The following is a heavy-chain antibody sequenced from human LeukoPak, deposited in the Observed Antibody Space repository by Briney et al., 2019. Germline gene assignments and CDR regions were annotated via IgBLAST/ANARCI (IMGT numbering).Heavy chain of an antibody. CDR1: GGSISSSSYY. J-gene: IGHJ5*02. CDR2: IFTSGST. CDR3: ARVGGYSNWFDP. V-gene: IGHV4-61*02. D-gene: IGHD3-16*01. Sequence: SETLSLTCTVSGGSISSSSYYWGWIRQPAGKGLEWIGRIFTSGSTNYHPSLKSRLTISVDTSKNQVSLKLTSVAAADTAVYYCARVGGYSNWFDPWGQGTLVTVSS.